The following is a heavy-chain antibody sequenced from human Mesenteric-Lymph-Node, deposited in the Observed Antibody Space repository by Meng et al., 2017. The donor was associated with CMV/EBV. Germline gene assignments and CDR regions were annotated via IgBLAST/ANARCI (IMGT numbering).Heavy chain of an antibody. D-gene: IGHD2-2*01. CDR2: IYPGDSDT. V-gene: IGHV5-51*01. CDR3: ARSYCSSTSCYGYYYGMDV. CDR1: GYSFTSYW. J-gene: IGHJ6*02. Sequence: GESLKISCKGSGYSFTSYWIGWVRQMPGKGLEWMGIIYPGDSDTRYSPSFQGQVTISADKSISTAYLQWSSLKASDTAMYYCARSYCSSTSCYGYYYGMDVWGQGTTVTVS.